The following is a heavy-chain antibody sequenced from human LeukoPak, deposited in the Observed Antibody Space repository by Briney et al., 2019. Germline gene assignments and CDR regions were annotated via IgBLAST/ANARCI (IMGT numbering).Heavy chain of an antibody. V-gene: IGHV3-48*03. D-gene: IGHD3-22*01. Sequence: GGSLRLSCAASGFTFSNYEMNWVRQAPGKGLEWVSYISSSGSIYYADSVKGRFTISRDNAKNSLYLQMNSLRAEDTAIYYCASTNYYGSSGFSNWFGPWGQGTLVTVSS. CDR2: ISSSGSI. CDR3: ASTNYYGSSGFSNWFGP. CDR1: GFTFSNYE. J-gene: IGHJ5*02.